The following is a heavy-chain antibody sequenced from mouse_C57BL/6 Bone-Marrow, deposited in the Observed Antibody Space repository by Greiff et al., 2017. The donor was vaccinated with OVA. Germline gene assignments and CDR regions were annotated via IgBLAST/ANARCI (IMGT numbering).Heavy chain of an antibody. CDR2: INPYNGGT. Sequence: VQLKQSGPVLVKPGASVKMSCKASGYTFTDYYMNWVKQSHGKSLEWIGVINPYNGGTSYNQKFKGKATLTVDKSSSTAYMELNSLTSEDSAVYYCARRGYYGSSFLWFAYWGQGTLVTVSA. CDR1: GYTFTDYY. J-gene: IGHJ3*01. D-gene: IGHD1-1*01. V-gene: IGHV1-19*01. CDR3: ARRGYYGSSFLWFAY.